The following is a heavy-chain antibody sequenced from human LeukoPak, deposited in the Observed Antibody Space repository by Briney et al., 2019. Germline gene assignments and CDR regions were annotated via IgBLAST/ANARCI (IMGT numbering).Heavy chain of an antibody. CDR3: ARRDCSGGSCYAGNWFDP. J-gene: IGHJ5*02. D-gene: IGHD2-15*01. V-gene: IGHV1-18*01. CDR2: ISAYNGNT. Sequence: ASVTVSCKASGGPFSSYAINWLRQAPGQGLEWMGWISAYNGNTNYAQKLQGRVTMTTDTSTSTAYMELRSLRSDDTAVYYCARRDCSGGSCYAGNWFDPWGQGTLVTVSS. CDR1: GGPFSSYA.